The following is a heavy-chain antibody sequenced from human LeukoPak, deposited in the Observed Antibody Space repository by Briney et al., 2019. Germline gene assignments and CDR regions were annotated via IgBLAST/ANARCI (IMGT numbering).Heavy chain of an antibody. CDR2: INHSGST. CDR1: GFTVSSNY. Sequence: PGGSLRLSCAASGFTVSSNYMSWVCQPPGKGLEWIGEINHSGSTNNNPSLKSRVTISVDTSKNQFSLKLSSVTAADTAVYYCAGLRRTITMVRGVIGQPDYWGQGTLVTVSS. V-gene: IGHV4-34*08. CDR3: AGLRRTITMVRGVIGQPDY. D-gene: IGHD3-10*01. J-gene: IGHJ4*02.